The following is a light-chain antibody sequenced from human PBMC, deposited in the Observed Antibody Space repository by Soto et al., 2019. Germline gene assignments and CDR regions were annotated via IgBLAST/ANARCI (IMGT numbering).Light chain of an antibody. CDR3: AAWDDSLNGYV. CDR2: NNN. Sequence: QSVLTQPPSASGTPGQRVTISCSGSSSKNGSNTVNWYQQLPGKAPKLLIYNNNQRPSGVPDRNSGSKSGTSASLAIIGLQSEDEADYYCAAWDDSLNGYVFGTGTKVTVL. CDR1: SSKNGSNT. V-gene: IGLV1-44*01. J-gene: IGLJ1*01.